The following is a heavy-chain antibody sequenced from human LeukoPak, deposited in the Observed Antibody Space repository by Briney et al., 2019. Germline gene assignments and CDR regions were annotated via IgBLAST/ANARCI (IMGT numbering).Heavy chain of an antibody. V-gene: IGHV4-59*01. CDR1: GGSISSYY. J-gene: IGHJ6*02. Sequence: SETLSLTCTVSGGSISSYYWSWIRQPPGKGLEWIGYIYYSGSTNYNPSLKSRVTISVNTSKNQFSLKLSSVIAADTAVYYCARARAYGDYSEWYYGMDVWGQGTTVTVSS. D-gene: IGHD4-17*01. CDR3: ARARAYGDYSEWYYGMDV. CDR2: IYYSGST.